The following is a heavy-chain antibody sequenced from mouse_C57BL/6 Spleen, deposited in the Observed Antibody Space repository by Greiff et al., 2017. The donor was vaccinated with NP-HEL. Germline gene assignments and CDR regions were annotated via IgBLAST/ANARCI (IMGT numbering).Heavy chain of an antibody. CDR3: TRGTFGDSNYLDY. CDR2: IDPETGGT. CDR1: GYTFTDYE. D-gene: IGHD2-5*01. Sequence: VQLQQSGAELVRPGASVTLSCKASGYTFTDYEMHWVKQTPVHGLEWIGAIDPETGGTAYNQKFKGKAILTADKSSSTAYMELRSLTSEDSAVYCCTRGTFGDSNYLDYWGQGTTLTVSS. J-gene: IGHJ2*01. V-gene: IGHV1-15*01.